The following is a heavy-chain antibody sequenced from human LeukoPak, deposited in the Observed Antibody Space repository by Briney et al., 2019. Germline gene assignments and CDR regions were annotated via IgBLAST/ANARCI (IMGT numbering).Heavy chain of an antibody. Sequence: GGSLRLSCAASGFTFSSYGMHWFRQAPGKGLEWVAVISYDGSNKYYADSVKGRFTISRDNSKNTLYLQMNSLRAEDTAVYYCAKDLAPVQLERRVQGDYYYGMDVWGQGTTVTVSS. J-gene: IGHJ6*02. CDR2: ISYDGSNK. CDR3: AKDLAPVQLERRVQGDYYYGMDV. V-gene: IGHV3-30*18. D-gene: IGHD1-1*01. CDR1: GFTFSSYG.